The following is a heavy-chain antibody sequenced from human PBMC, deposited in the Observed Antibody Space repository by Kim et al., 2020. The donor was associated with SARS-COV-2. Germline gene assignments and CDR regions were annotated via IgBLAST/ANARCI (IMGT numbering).Heavy chain of an antibody. CDR3: ARDNPPSYSSSWYGWFDP. Sequence: ASVKVSCKASGYTFTSYGISWVRQAPGQGLEWMGWISAYNGNTNYAQKLQGRVTMTTDTSTSTAYMELRSLRSDDTAVYYCARDNPPSYSSSWYGWFDPWGQGTLVTVSS. V-gene: IGHV1-18*01. CDR1: GYTFTSYG. CDR2: ISAYNGNT. D-gene: IGHD6-13*01. J-gene: IGHJ5*02.